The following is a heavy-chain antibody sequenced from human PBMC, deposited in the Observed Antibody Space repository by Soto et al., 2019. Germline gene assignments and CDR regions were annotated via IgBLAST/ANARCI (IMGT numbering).Heavy chain of an antibody. V-gene: IGHV1-2*04. CDR2: INPNSGGT. CDR1: GYTFTGYY. J-gene: IGHJ4*02. Sequence: ASVKVSCKASGYTFTGYYMHWVRHAPGQGLEWMGWINPNSGGTNYAQKFQGWVTMTRDTSISTAYMELSRLRSDDTAVYYCARGLDYYDSSGYHFDYWGQGTLVTVSS. CDR3: ARGLDYYDSSGYHFDY. D-gene: IGHD3-22*01.